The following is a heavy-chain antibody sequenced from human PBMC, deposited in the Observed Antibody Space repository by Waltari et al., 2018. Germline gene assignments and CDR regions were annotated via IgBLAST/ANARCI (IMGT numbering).Heavy chain of an antibody. D-gene: IGHD1-26*01. CDR2: IYTSENT. CDR1: GGSISHYF. CDR3: ARENRGRSYSHFDY. Sequence: QVQLQESGPGLVKPSETLSLTCTVSGGSISHYFWSWIRQPAGKGLEWIGRIYTSENTINDPSLKSRVTMSGDTSKNQFSLKLNSGTAADTAVYYCARENRGRSYSHFDYWGQGTLVTVSS. J-gene: IGHJ4*02. V-gene: IGHV4-4*07.